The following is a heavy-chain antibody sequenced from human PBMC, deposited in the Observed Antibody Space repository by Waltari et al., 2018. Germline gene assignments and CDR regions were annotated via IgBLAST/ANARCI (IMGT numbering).Heavy chain of an antibody. CDR3: AKDFSGESSWDWFDP. CDR1: GFTFSSYG. J-gene: IGHJ5*02. CDR2: ISYDGSNK. Sequence: QVQLVESGGGVVQPGRSLRLSCAASGFTFSSYGMHWVRQAPGKGLEWVAVISYDGSNKYYADSVKGRFTISRDNSKNTLYLQMNSLRAEDTAVYYCAKDFSGESSWDWFDPWGQGTLVTVSS. D-gene: IGHD3-16*01. V-gene: IGHV3-30*18.